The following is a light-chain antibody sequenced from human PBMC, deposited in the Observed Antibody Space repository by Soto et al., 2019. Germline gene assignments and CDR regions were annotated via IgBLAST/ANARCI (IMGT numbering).Light chain of an antibody. V-gene: IGKV3-20*01. Sequence: EIVLTQSPGPLSLSPGERATLSCRSSQSVSSTYVAWYQQKSGQAPRLLIYGASSRATGIPDRFSGSGSGTDFTLTISGLQSEEFAGYYCQQYNNWPQTFGQGTKWIS. CDR1: QSVSSTY. CDR2: GAS. CDR3: QQYNNWPQT. J-gene: IGKJ1*01.